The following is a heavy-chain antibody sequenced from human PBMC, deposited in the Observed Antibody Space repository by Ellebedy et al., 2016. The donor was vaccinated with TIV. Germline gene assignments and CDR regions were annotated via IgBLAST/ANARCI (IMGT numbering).Heavy chain of an antibody. J-gene: IGHJ4*02. Sequence: GGSLRLSCAASGFTFSSFAMHWVRQAPGKGLEWLSVISGGGDSTYHADSVKGRFTITRDNSKNTLYLQMDRLRAEDTAVYYCAKGTSSGFNYDRVGPEYWGQGTLVTVS. D-gene: IGHD3-22*01. CDR3: AKGTSSGFNYDRVGPEY. CDR2: ISGGGDST. V-gene: IGHV3-23*01. CDR1: GFTFSSFA.